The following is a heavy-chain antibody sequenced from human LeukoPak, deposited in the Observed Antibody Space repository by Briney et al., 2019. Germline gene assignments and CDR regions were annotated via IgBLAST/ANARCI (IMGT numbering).Heavy chain of an antibody. V-gene: IGHV3-21*01. CDR2: ISSSGNYI. D-gene: IGHD6-13*01. CDR3: ARDSIQQQLVLEDRGYPYYFEH. J-gene: IGHJ4*02. CDR1: RFTFSSYS. Sequence: GGSLRLSCAASRFTFSSYSMNWVRKATGKGLEWVSSISSSGNYIYYAGSVNGRFTISRDNAKNSLYLQMNSLRAEDTAVYYCARDSIQQQLVLEDRGYPYYFEHWGQGTLVTVSS.